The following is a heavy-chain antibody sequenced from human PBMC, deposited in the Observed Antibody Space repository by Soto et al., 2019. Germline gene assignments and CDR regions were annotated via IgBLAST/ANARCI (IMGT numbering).Heavy chain of an antibody. CDR2: ISSSSSTI. V-gene: IGHV3-48*01. J-gene: IGHJ4*02. CDR3: AREVVVVAATGSHFDY. Sequence: GGSLRLSCAASGFTFSSYSMNWVRQAPGKGLEWVSYISSSSSTIYYADSVKGRFTISRDNAKNSLYLQMNSLRAEDTAVYYCAREVVVVAATGSHFDYWGQGTLVTVSS. D-gene: IGHD2-15*01. CDR1: GFTFSSYS.